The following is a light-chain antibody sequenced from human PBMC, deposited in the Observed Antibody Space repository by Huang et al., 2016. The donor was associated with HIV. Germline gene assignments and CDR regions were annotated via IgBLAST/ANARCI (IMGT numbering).Light chain of an antibody. CDR2: LAS. J-gene: IGKJ1*01. CDR3: LQHFSFQTPT. Sequence: DIQMTQSPSAMSASVGDRVTITCRASQDIDNYLAWFQQKPGKVPKRLIYLASSLQSGVPSRFSGSGSGTEFTLTISSLQPEDFATNYCLQHFSFQTPTFGQGTKVEIK. CDR1: QDIDNY. V-gene: IGKV1-17*03.